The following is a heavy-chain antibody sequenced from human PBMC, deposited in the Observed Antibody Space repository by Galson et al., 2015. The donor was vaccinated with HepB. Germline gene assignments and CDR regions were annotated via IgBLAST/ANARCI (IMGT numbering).Heavy chain of an antibody. J-gene: IGHJ2*01. CDR2: IYYSGST. Sequence: ETLSLTCTVSGGSISSYYWSWIRQPPGKGLEWIGYIYYSGSTNYNPSLKSRVTISVDTSKNQFSLKLSSVTAADTAVYYCARESRRGITMIVVEDWYFDLWGRGTLVTVSS. D-gene: IGHD3-22*01. CDR1: GGSISSYY. V-gene: IGHV4-59*01. CDR3: ARESRRGITMIVVEDWYFDL.